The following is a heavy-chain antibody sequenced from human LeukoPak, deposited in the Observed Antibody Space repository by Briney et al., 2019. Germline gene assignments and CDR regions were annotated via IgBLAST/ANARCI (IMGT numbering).Heavy chain of an antibody. CDR2: IYTSGST. D-gene: IGHD5-18*01. CDR1: GGSISSGSYY. CDR3: ARTTEGGYSYGYFYYYYMDV. J-gene: IGHJ6*03. Sequence: PSETLSLTCTVSGGSISSGSYYWSWIRQPAGKGLEWIGRIYTSGSTNYNPSLKSRVTISVDTSKNQFSLKLSSVTAADTAVYCCARTTEGGYSYGYFYYYYMDVWGKGTTVTISS. V-gene: IGHV4-61*02.